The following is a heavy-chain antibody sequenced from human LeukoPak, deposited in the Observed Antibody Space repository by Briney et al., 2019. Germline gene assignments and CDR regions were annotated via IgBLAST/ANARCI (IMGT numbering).Heavy chain of an antibody. CDR2: LYSDGNT. D-gene: IGHD1-14*01. V-gene: IGHV3-53*01. CDR3: ARGVEPLAANTLAY. Sequence: GGSLRLSCEASGFTVITNDMTWVRQAPGKGLEWVSVLYSDGNTKYADSVQGRFTISRDNSKNTLYLEMNSLSPDDTAVYYCARGVEPLAANTLAYWGEGTLVTVSS. J-gene: IGHJ4*02. CDR1: GFTVITND.